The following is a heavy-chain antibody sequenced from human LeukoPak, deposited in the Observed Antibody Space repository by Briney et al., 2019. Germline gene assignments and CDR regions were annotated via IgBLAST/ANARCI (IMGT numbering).Heavy chain of an antibody. CDR2: IYYSGST. CDR1: GGSISNYY. J-gene: IGHJ5*02. V-gene: IGHV4-59*08. CDR3: AKLGSGTNNWFDP. D-gene: IGHD3-10*01. Sequence: SETLSLTCTVSGGSISNYYWTWIRQPPGKGLEWIGYIYYSGSTNYNPSLKSRVTISVDTSKNQFSLKLSSVAAADTAVYYCAKLGSGTNNWFDPWGQGTLVTVSS.